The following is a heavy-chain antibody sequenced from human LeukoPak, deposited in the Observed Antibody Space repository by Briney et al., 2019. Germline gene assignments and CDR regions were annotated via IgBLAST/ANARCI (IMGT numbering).Heavy chain of an antibody. CDR2: IKEDGSEK. Sequence: GGSLRLSCAASGFTFSSYWMTRVRQTPGKGLEWVANIKEDGSEKYYVDSVKGRFTISRDNARNSLYLQMNSLRVEDTAVYYCARAMDLWGQGTLVTVSS. J-gene: IGHJ5*02. CDR1: GFTFSSYW. V-gene: IGHV3-7*03. CDR3: ARAMDL.